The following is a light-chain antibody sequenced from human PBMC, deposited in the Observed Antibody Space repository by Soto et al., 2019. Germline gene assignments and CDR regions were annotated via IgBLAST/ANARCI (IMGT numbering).Light chain of an antibody. J-gene: IGKJ1*01. CDR3: QQYYSYPRT. V-gene: IGKV1-8*01. CDR1: QGISSY. CDR2: AAS. Sequence: AIRMTQSPSSLSASTGDRVTITCRASQGISSYLAWCQQKPGKAPKLLIYAASTLQSGVPSRSSGSGSGTDFTLTISCLQSEDFATYYWQQYYSYPRTFGQGTKV.